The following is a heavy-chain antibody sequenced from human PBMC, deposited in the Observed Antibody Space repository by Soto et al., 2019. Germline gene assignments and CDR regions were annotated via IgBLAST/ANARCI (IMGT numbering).Heavy chain of an antibody. D-gene: IGHD2-2*01. CDR2: VIPISDTT. J-gene: IGHJ6*02. V-gene: IGHV1-69*13. CDR3: ARSQGSSTSLEIYYYYYYGMDV. Sequence: ASVKVSCKASGGTFSSYAISWVRQAPGQGLEWMGGVIPISDTTNYAQKFQGRVTITADESTSTAYMELSSLRSEDTAVYYCARSQGSSTSLEIYYYYYYGMDVWGQETTVTVSS. CDR1: GGTFSSYA.